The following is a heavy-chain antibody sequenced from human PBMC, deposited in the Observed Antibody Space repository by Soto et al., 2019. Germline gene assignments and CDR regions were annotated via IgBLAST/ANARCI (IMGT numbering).Heavy chain of an antibody. CDR2: INHSGRV. CDR1: GGSCSGNA. D-gene: IGHD3-22*01. V-gene: IGHV4-34*01. CDR3: STRAYDTNGYYRFDP. J-gene: IGHJ5*01. Sequence: SESLSLTCAVYGGSCSGNAWTWLRQSPGKGLEWIGDINHSGRVNYSPSLKSRVTISLDTSKNQFSLTLSAVTAADTAMYYCSTRAYDTNGYYRFDPWGQGTLVTSPQ.